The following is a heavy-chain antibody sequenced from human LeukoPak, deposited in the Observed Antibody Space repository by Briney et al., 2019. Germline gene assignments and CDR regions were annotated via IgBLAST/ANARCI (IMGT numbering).Heavy chain of an antibody. CDR1: GDSISTSSYY. J-gene: IGHJ6*03. CDR2: VFFSGNT. D-gene: IGHD1-26*01. V-gene: IGHV4-39*07. Sequence: SETLSLTCTVSGDSISTSSYYWGWIRQPPGKGLEWIGSVFFSGNTYYEPSLKSRVTISVATSTNQFSLNVRSVSAADTAVYYCAGGHSGSSAKILYYYYMDVWGKGTTVTVSS. CDR3: AGGHSGSSAKILYYYYMDV.